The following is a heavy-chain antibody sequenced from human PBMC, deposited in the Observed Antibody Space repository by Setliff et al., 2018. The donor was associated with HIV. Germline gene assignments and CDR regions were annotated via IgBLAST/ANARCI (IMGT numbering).Heavy chain of an antibody. CDR3: VRGVTRDISGYYRDEYFQH. Sequence: ASVKVSCKASGYTFINYGISWVRQAPGQGLEWMGWISPYNGDTRFAQSLQGRVTLTTDTSTNTAYMEMRTLRSDDTAVYFCVRGVTRDISGYYRDEYFQHWGQGTPVTVSS. CDR1: GYTFINYG. J-gene: IGHJ1*01. CDR2: ISPYNGDT. D-gene: IGHD3-22*01. V-gene: IGHV1-18*01.